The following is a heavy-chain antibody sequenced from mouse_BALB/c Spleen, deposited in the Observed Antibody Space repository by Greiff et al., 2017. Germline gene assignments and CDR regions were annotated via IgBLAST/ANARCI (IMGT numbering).Heavy chain of an antibody. CDR2: IWAGGST. CDR3: ARGGGNYFDY. D-gene: IGHD2-1*01. V-gene: IGHV2-9*02. CDR1: GFSFTSYG. J-gene: IGHJ3*01. Sequence: QVQLQQSGPGLVAPSQSLSITCTVSGFSFTSYGVHWVRQPPGKGLEWLGVIWAGGSTNYNSALMSRLSISKDNSKSQVFLKTNSLQTDDTAMYYCARGGGNYFDYWGQGTLVTVSA.